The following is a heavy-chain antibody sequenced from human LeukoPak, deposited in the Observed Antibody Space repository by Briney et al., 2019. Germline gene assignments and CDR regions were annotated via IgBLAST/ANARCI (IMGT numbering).Heavy chain of an antibody. J-gene: IGHJ4*02. Sequence: PGGSLRLSCAASGFTLSSYAMSWVRQGPGKGLEWVSAISVSGNTYHADSVKGRFTISRDNSKNTLYLQMNSLRAEDTAVYYCAKDLIEDSSGWYVAQGAFDYWGQGTLVTVSS. V-gene: IGHV3-23*01. CDR2: ISVSGNT. CDR1: GFTLSSYA. D-gene: IGHD6-19*01. CDR3: AKDLIEDSSGWYVAQGAFDY.